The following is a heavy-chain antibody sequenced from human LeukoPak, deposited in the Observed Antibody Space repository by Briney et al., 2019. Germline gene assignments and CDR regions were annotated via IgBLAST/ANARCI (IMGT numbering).Heavy chain of an antibody. V-gene: IGHV4-39*01. CDR1: GGSISSRSDY. CDR3: SRSHDYGGLYFYYYMDV. Sequence: SETLSLTCTVSGGSISSRSDYCGWIRQTPGKGLEWIGNLDSSVSTYYNPSLKSRVTISVGTSKNQFSLNLRSVTAADTAIYFCSRSHDYGGLYFYYYMDVWGKGTTVSVSS. J-gene: IGHJ6*03. CDR2: LDSSVST. D-gene: IGHD4-23*01.